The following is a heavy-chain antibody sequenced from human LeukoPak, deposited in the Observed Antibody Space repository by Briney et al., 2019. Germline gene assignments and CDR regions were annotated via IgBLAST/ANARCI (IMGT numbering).Heavy chain of an antibody. Sequence: PGGSLRLSCAASGFTFEDYAMHWVRQAPGKGLEWVSCVTGDGSSTYYADSVKGRFTISRDNSKNSLYLQMNSLRIEDTALYYCAKDRDTTGYEHWGQGTLVTVSS. CDR1: GFTFEDYA. CDR3: AKDRDTTGYEH. D-gene: IGHD3-22*01. CDR2: VTGDGSST. V-gene: IGHV3-43*02. J-gene: IGHJ1*01.